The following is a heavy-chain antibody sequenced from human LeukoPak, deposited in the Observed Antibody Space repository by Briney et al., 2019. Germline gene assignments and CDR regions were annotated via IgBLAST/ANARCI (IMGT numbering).Heavy chain of an antibody. CDR3: ARDLGYCTNGVCHTRFDY. Sequence: PGGSLRLSCAASGFTFSSYWMTWVRQAPGKGLVWVSRIDNAGSITTYADSVKGRFTISRDNAENTLYLQMNSLRVEDTAVYYCARDLGYCTNGVCHTRFDYWGQGTLVAVSS. V-gene: IGHV3-74*03. D-gene: IGHD2-8*01. CDR2: IDNAGSIT. J-gene: IGHJ4*02. CDR1: GFTFSSYW.